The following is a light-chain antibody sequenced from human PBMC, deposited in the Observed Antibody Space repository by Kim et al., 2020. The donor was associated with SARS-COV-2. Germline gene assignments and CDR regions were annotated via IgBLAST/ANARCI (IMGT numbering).Light chain of an antibody. V-gene: IGKV1-16*02. Sequence: ACVEYRVTITCGASLGIRYYIDLCKQRPGKTPKGLIYTASRMQSGVPSKGRGSGSGAEFALTISRLQPEDIATYNSQKCVSYPHTFGGGTKVEIK. CDR3: QKCVSYPHT. J-gene: IGKJ4*01. CDR2: TAS. CDR1: LGIRYY.